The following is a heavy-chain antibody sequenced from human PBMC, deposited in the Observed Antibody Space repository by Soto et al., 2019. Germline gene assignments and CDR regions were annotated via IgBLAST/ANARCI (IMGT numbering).Heavy chain of an antibody. CDR2: ISAYNGNT. Sequence: QVQLVQSGAEVKKPGASVKVSCKASGYTFTSYGISWVRQAPGQGLEWMGWISAYNGNTNYAQKLQGRVTMTTDTSTSTAYMELRRLRSDDTAVYYCATGAYCGGDCYSYWYFDLWGRGTLVTVSS. D-gene: IGHD2-21*02. J-gene: IGHJ2*01. V-gene: IGHV1-18*01. CDR3: ATGAYCGGDCYSYWYFDL. CDR1: GYTFTSYG.